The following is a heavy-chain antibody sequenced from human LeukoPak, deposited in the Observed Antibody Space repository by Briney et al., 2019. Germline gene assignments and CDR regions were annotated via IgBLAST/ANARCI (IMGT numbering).Heavy chain of an antibody. J-gene: IGHJ6*03. Sequence: ASVKVSCKASGYTFTGYYMHWVRQAPGQGLEWMGWINPNSGGTNYAQKFQGRVTMTRDTSISTAYMELSRLRSDDTAVYYCARDPQGNPTYYDFWSGYPLRSYYYYYMDVWGKGTTVTVSS. D-gene: IGHD3-3*01. V-gene: IGHV1-2*02. CDR3: ARDPQGNPTYYDFWSGYPLRSYYYYYMDV. CDR1: GYTFTGYY. CDR2: INPNSGGT.